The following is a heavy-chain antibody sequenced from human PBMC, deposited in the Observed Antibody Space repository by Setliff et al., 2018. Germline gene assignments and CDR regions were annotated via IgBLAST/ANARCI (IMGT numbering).Heavy chain of an antibody. V-gene: IGHV1-69*05. D-gene: IGHD3-10*01. CDR3: ARRPYGPIYFYMDV. CDR1: GGTFRTYA. J-gene: IGHJ6*03. Sequence: SVKVSCKASGGTFRTYAVSWVRQAPGQGLEWMGGIIPIFGTANYAQKFQGRVTITTDESTSTAYMELSSLRSEDTAVYYCARRPYGPIYFYMDVWGKGTTVTVSS. CDR2: IIPIFGTA.